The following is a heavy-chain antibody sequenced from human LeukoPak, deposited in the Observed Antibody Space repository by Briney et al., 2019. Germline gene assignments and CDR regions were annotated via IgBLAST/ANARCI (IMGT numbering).Heavy chain of an antibody. Sequence: PGGSLRLSCAASGFTLSYFAMSWVRQAPGQGLEWVANINLDGTERHYVDSVKGRFTISRDNAKKSLYLQMNSLRDEDTAVYYCARDNVGATPFDYWGQGTLVTVSS. CDR1: GFTLSYFA. CDR2: INLDGTER. J-gene: IGHJ4*02. V-gene: IGHV3-7*05. CDR3: ARDNVGATPFDY. D-gene: IGHD1-26*01.